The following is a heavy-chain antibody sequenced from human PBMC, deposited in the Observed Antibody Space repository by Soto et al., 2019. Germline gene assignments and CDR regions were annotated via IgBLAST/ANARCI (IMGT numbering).Heavy chain of an antibody. J-gene: IGHJ5*02. V-gene: IGHV1-69*04. Sequence: SVKVSCKASGGTFSSYTISWVRQAPGQGLEWMGRIIPILGIANYAQKFQGRVTITADKSTSTAYMELSSLRSEDTAVYYCARDSLGTSYYDILTGYYTGAKFDPWGQGTLVTVSS. CDR1: GGTFSSYT. CDR3: ARDSLGTSYYDILTGYYTGAKFDP. D-gene: IGHD3-9*01. CDR2: IIPILGIA.